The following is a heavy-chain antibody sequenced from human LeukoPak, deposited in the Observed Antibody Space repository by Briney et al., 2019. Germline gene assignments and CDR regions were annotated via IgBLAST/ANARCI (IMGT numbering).Heavy chain of an antibody. Sequence: SETLSLTCAVYGGSFSGYYWSWIRQPPGKGLEWIGEINHSGSTNYNPSLKSRVTISVDTSKNQFSLKLSSVTAADTAVYYCATTSYKGVVDFDYWGQGTLVTVSS. J-gene: IGHJ4*02. D-gene: IGHD1-26*01. CDR1: GGSFSGYY. CDR2: INHSGST. CDR3: ATTSYKGVVDFDY. V-gene: IGHV4-34*01.